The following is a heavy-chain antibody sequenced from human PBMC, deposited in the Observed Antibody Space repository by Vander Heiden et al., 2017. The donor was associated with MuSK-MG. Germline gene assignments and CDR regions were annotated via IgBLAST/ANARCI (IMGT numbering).Heavy chain of an antibody. V-gene: IGHV3-48*02. CDR3: ARGGGTGVTRFDY. D-gene: IGHD1-26*01. CDR1: GFTFSSYS. Sequence: EVQLVESGGGLVQPGGSLRLSCAASGFTFSSYSMNWVREAPGKGLEWVSYISSTSSSIYYADSVKCRFTISRDDAKNSLYLQMNSLRDEDTAVYYCARGGGTGVTRFDYWGQGTLVTVSS. CDR2: ISSTSSSI. J-gene: IGHJ4*02.